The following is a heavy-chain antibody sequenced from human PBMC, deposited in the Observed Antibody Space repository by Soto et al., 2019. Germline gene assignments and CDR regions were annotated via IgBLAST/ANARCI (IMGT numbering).Heavy chain of an antibody. J-gene: IGHJ5*02. CDR3: ARRRPTGRPLTTVQLLVKAPFAWFDP. Sequence: SETLSLTCTVSGGSISSSSYYWGWIRQPPGKGLEWIGSIYYSGSTYYNPSLKSRVTISVDTSKNQFSLKLSSVTAADTAVYYCARRRPTGRPLTTVQLLVKAPFAWFDPWSQGTLLTVSS. CDR2: IYYSGST. CDR1: GGSISSSSYY. D-gene: IGHD6-13*01. V-gene: IGHV4-39*01.